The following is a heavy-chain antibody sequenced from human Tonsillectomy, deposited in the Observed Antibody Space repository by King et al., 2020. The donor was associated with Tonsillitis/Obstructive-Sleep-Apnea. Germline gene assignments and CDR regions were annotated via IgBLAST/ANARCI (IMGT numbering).Heavy chain of an antibody. CDR1: GFTFDDYG. CDR2: INWNGGST. V-gene: IGHV3-20*04. CDR3: ARGGGCSSTSCYQGGYYYMDV. Sequence: VQLVESGGGVVRPGGSLRLSCAASGFTFDDYGMSWVRQAPGKGLEWGSGINWNGGSTGYADSVKGRFTISSDNAKNSLYLQMNSLRAEDTALYYCARGGGCSSTSCYQGGYYYMDVWGKGTTVTVSS. D-gene: IGHD2-2*01. J-gene: IGHJ6*03.